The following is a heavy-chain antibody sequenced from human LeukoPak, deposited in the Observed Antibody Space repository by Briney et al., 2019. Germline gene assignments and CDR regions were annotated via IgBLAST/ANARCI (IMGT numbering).Heavy chain of an antibody. CDR1: GFTFNTYS. CDR2: ISDSGGGA. Sequence: GGSLRLSCAASGFTFNTYSMNWARQAPGKGLEWVSTISDSGGGAYYADSVKGRFTIPRDNSKNTLYLQMNSLRADDTAVYYCDGADFWGQGTLVTVSS. J-gene: IGHJ4*02. V-gene: IGHV3-23*01. CDR3: DGADF.